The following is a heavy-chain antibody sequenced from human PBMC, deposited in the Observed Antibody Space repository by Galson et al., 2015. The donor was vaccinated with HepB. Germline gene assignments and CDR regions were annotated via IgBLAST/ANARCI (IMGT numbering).Heavy chain of an antibody. J-gene: IGHJ5*02. Sequence: TLSLTCTVSGGSISSGGYYWSWIRQHPGKGLEWIGYIYYSGSTYYNPSLKSRVTISVDTSKNQFSLKLSSVTAADTAVYYCARGRSGSYWGYNWFDPWGQGTLVTVSS. CDR3: ARGRSGSYWGYNWFDP. D-gene: IGHD1-26*01. CDR1: GGSISSGGYY. CDR2: IYYSGST. V-gene: IGHV4-31*03.